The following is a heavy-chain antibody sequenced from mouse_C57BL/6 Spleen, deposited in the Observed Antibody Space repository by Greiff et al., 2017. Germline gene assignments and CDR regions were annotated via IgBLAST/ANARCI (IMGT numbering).Heavy chain of an antibody. CDR1: GFNIKDYY. J-gene: IGHJ3*01. CDR3: ASNSGYVFAY. CDR2: IDPEDGET. D-gene: IGHD3-2*02. V-gene: IGHV14-2*01. Sequence: VQLKESGAELVKPGASVKLSCTASGFNIKDYYMHWVKQRTEQGLEWIGRIDPEDGETKYAPKFPGKATITADTSSNTAYQQLSSLTSEDTAVYYCASNSGYVFAYWGQGTLVTVSA.